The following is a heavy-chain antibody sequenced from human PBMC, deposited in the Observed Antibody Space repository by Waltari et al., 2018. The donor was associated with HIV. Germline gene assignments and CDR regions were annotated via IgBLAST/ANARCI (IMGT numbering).Heavy chain of an antibody. CDR2: INSDGSST. V-gene: IGHV3-74*01. Sequence: EVQLVESGGGFVQPGGSLRLSCAASGLTFSRYWMHWVRQVPGKGLVWVSRINSDGSSTTYADSVKGRFTISRDNAKSTLYLQMNSLRDEDTAVYYCARTFTVATISPLLHWGQGTLVTVSS. J-gene: IGHJ4*02. CDR1: GLTFSRYW. CDR3: ARTFTVATISPLLH. D-gene: IGHD5-12*01.